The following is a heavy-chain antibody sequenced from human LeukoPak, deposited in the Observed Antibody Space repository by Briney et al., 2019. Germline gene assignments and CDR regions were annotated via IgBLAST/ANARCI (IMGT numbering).Heavy chain of an antibody. D-gene: IGHD3-22*01. J-gene: IGHJ4*02. Sequence: SETLSLTCAVYGGSFRNYYWSWIRQPPGKGLEWIGEINHSGSTKYNPSLKSRVTISVDRSKNQFSLKLSSVTAADTAVYYCARGPDCYDSSGYYPIWGQGTLVTVSS. V-gene: IGHV4-34*01. CDR1: GGSFRNYY. CDR3: ARGPDCYDSSGYYPI. CDR2: INHSGST.